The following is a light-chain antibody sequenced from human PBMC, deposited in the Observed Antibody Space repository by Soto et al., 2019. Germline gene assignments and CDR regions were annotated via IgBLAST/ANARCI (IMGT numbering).Light chain of an antibody. CDR3: EQRSDWPLT. J-gene: IGKJ4*01. CDR2: DAS. V-gene: IGKV3-11*01. CDR1: QSVSSY. Sequence: EIVLTQSPATLSLSPGEIATLSCRASQSVSSYLAWYQQKPGQAPSLLIYDASNRATGIPARFSGSGYGTDFTLTISSLEPEDFAVYYCEQRSDWPLTFGGGTKVEIK.